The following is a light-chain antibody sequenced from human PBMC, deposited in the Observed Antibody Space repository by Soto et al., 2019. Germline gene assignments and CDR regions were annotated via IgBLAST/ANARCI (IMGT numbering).Light chain of an antibody. J-gene: IGKJ1*01. V-gene: IGKV3-20*01. CDR3: QQYGSSSTWT. CDR1: QSVRSTY. CDR2: DAS. Sequence: EIVLTQSPGTLSLSPGERATLSCRASQSVRSTYLAWYQQKPGQAPRLLIYDASNRATGIPARFSGSGSGTDFTLTISRLEPEDFAVYYCQQYGSSSTWTFGQGTKVDIK.